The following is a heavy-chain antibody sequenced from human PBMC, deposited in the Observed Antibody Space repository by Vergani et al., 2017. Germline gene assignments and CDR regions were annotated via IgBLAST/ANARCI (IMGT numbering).Heavy chain of an antibody. CDR1: EYSFGNYW. V-gene: IGHV5-51*01. CDR2: IYPADSGT. CDR3: AKHTTYTDS. J-gene: IGHJ4*02. D-gene: IGHD1-1*01. Sequence: EVELVQSGPEMRKPGESLKISCKGSEYSFGNYWIGWVRQMPGKGRVWMGIIYPADSGTRYSPSFQGQVTISADKSISTAFLQWDSLKASDTALYYCAKHTTYTDSWGQGTLVTVSS.